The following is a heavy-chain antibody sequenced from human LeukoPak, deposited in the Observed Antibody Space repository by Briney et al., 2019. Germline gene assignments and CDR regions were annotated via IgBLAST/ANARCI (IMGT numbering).Heavy chain of an antibody. CDR2: IWYDGSNK. Sequence: GGSLRLSCAASGFIFNSYGLHWVRQAPGKGLEWVAVIWYDGSNKYYADSVKGRFTISRDNSKNTLYLQMNSLRAEDTAVYYCARDRIAVAGTSRTNYFDYWGQGTLVTVSS. CDR3: ARDRIAVAGTSRTNYFDY. V-gene: IGHV3-33*01. D-gene: IGHD6-19*01. J-gene: IGHJ4*02. CDR1: GFIFNSYG.